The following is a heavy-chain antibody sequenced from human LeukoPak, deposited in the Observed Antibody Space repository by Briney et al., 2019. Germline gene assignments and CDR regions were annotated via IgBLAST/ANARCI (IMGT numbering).Heavy chain of an antibody. Sequence: GGSLRLSCAASGFTVSSNYMSWVRQAPGKGLEWVSVIYSDGRTYYADSVKGRFTISRDNSKNTLYLQMNSLRAEDTAVYYCASRITIFGVVIDYWGQGTLVTVSS. CDR1: GFTVSSNY. J-gene: IGHJ4*02. D-gene: IGHD3-3*01. CDR2: IYSDGRT. CDR3: ASRITIFGVVIDY. V-gene: IGHV3-53*01.